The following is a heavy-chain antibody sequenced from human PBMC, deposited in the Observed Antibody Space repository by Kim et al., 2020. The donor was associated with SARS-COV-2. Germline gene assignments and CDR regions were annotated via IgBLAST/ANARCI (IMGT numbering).Heavy chain of an antibody. J-gene: IGHJ3*02. CDR1: GYTFTGYY. CDR2: INPNSGGT. CDR3: ARDPGGSYYSAFDI. V-gene: IGHV1-2*02. D-gene: IGHD1-26*01. Sequence: ASVKVSCKASGYTFTGYYMHWVRQAPGQGLEWMGWINPNSGGTNYAQKFQGRVTMTRDTSISTAYMELSRLRSDDTAVYYCARDPGGSYYSAFDIWGQGTMVTVSS.